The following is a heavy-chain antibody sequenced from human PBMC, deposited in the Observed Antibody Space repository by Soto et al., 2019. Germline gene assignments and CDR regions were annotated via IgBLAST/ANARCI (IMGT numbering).Heavy chain of an antibody. Sequence: PGESLKISCKGSGYSFTSYWIGWVRQMPGKGLELMGIIYPGDSDTRYNPSYQGQVTISADKSISTAYLQWSSLKASDTAMYYCSRTAAAGKYYYGMDVWGQGTTVTVSS. CDR3: SRTAAAGKYYYGMDV. D-gene: IGHD6-13*01. CDR2: IYPGDSDT. CDR1: GYSFTSYW. V-gene: IGHV5-51*01. J-gene: IGHJ6*02.